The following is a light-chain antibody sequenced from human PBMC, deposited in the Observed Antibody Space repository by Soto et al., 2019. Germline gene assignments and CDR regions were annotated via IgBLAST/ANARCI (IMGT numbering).Light chain of an antibody. CDR1: SSDVGGYNY. V-gene: IGLV2-14*01. CDR3: SSYTSSRAYV. Sequence: VLTQPASVSWSPGQSITISCTGTSSDVGGYNYVSWYQQQSGKAPKLMIHEVSNRPSGVSNRSSGSKSGNTASLTISGLQAEDEADYYCSSYTSSRAYVFGIGTKVTVL. J-gene: IGLJ1*01. CDR2: EVS.